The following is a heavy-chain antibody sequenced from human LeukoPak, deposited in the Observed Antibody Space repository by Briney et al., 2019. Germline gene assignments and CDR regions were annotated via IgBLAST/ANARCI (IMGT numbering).Heavy chain of an antibody. CDR3: ARDAYYYEK. Sequence: GGSLRLSCAASGFIFPTYWMHWVRQAPGKGLVWVSRINSDGSSTDYADSVEGRFTISRDNARNTLYLQMNSLRAEDTAVYYCARDAYYYEKWGQGTLVTVSS. CDR1: GFIFPTYW. D-gene: IGHD3-22*01. CDR2: INSDGSST. J-gene: IGHJ4*02. V-gene: IGHV3-74*01.